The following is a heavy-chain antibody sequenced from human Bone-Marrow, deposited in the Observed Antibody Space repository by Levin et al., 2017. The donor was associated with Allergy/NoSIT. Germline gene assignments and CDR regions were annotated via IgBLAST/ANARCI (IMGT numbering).Heavy chain of an antibody. CDR2: IYYSGST. V-gene: IGHV4-39*01. CDR3: ARRVTGGDFGWFDP. D-gene: IGHD2-21*02. Sequence: SQTLSLTCTVSGGSISSSSYYWGWLRQPPGKGLEWIGSIYYSGSTYYNPSLKSRVTISVDTSKNQFSLKLSSVTAADTAVYYCARRVTGGDFGWFDPWGQGTLVTVSS. CDR1: GGSISSSSYY. J-gene: IGHJ5*02.